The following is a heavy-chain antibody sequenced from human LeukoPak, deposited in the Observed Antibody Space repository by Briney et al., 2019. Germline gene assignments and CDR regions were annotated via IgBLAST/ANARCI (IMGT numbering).Heavy chain of an antibody. CDR2: ISSSSTYI. CDR1: GFTFSNYY. CDR3: ARVYGGLDV. Sequence: PGGSLRLSCAASGFTFSNYYMNWVRQAPGKGPEWVSCISSSSTYIYYADSVKGRFTISRDNAKNSLYLQMNSLRAEDTAVYYCARVYGGLDVWGQGTTVTVSS. D-gene: IGHD4/OR15-4a*01. J-gene: IGHJ6*02. V-gene: IGHV3-21*01.